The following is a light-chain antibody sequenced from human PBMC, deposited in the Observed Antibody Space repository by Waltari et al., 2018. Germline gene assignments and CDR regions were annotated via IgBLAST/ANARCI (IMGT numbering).Light chain of an antibody. CDR3: QQYNTVSPYT. Sequence: DIQMTQSPSSLSASVGDRVSITCRASQSVSKWLAWYQHKPGRAPTLLIYEASTLQSGVPSRFRGSGSGTDFTLTITDLQTEDSATYYCQQYNTVSPYTFGQGTKVEI. CDR1: QSVSKW. J-gene: IGKJ2*01. V-gene: IGKV1-5*01. CDR2: EAS.